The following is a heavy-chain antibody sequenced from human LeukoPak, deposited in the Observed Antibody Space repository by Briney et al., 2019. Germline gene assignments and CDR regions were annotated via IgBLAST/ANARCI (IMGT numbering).Heavy chain of an antibody. CDR2: IIPVLGIA. CDR3: AGGGTVTD. D-gene: IGHD4-11*01. J-gene: IGHJ4*02. CDR1: GYTFTSSG. Sequence: SVKVSCKASGYTFTSSGISWVRQAPGQGLEWMGRIIPVLGIANYPQKFQGRVTITADKSTRTAYMELSSLRSEDTAVYYCAGGGTVTDWGQGTLVTVSS. V-gene: IGHV1-69*04.